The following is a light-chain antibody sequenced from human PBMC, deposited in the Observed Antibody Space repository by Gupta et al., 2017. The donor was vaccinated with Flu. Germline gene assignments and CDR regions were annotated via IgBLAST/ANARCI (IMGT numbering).Light chain of an antibody. CDR1: QSVTNY. CDR2: DAS. CDR3: HQRSKWLS. J-gene: IGKJ4*01. V-gene: IGKV3-11*01. Sequence: PGESATLACKASQSVTNYLAWYQQKAAQAPRLLTYDASNGATDIPGRCSSGGSTTDIIRTISIQDPEDFAFYYCHQRSKWLSFGGGTKVEIK.